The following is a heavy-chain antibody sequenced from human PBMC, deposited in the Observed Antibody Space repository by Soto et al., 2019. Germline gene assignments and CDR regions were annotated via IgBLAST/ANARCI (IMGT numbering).Heavy chain of an antibody. V-gene: IGHV3-30-3*01. D-gene: IGHD3-22*01. CDR3: ARSRYYYDTSDYLDY. Sequence: PGGSLRLSCGASGFTFSSDAMHWVRQVPGKGLEWVAVISYHGNDKYYADSVKGRFTISRDNSKNMLYLQMNSLRAEDTAVYYCARSRYYYDTSDYLDYWGQGTLVTVSS. CDR2: ISYHGNDK. J-gene: IGHJ4*02. CDR1: GFTFSSDA.